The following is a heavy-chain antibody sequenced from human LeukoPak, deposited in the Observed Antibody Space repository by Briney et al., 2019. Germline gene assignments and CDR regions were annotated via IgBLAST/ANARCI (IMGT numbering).Heavy chain of an antibody. J-gene: IGHJ6*03. CDR3: ARGLFFGAPNYYYYYMDV. Sequence: AGGSLRLSCAASGFTFSSYSMNWVRQAPGKGLEWVSSISSSSSYIYYADSVKGRFTISRDNAKNSLYLQTNSLRAEDTAVYYCARGLFFGAPNYYYYYMDVWGKGTTVIVSS. D-gene: IGHD3-3*01. V-gene: IGHV3-21*01. CDR2: ISSSSSYI. CDR1: GFTFSSYS.